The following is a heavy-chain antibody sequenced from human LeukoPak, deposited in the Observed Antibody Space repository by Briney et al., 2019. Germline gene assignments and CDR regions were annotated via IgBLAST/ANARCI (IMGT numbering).Heavy chain of an antibody. CDR2: MRYDGSNQ. Sequence: GGSLRLSCGASGFTFSSYGMHWVRQAPGKGLEWVAFMRYDGSNQYYADSVKGRFTISRDTSKNSLYLQMNSLGAEDTALYYCARDWGYHYDSSDYGGYYFDSWGQGTLVTVSS. D-gene: IGHD3-22*01. V-gene: IGHV3-30*02. CDR1: GFTFSSYG. CDR3: ARDWGYHYDSSDYGGYYFDS. J-gene: IGHJ4*02.